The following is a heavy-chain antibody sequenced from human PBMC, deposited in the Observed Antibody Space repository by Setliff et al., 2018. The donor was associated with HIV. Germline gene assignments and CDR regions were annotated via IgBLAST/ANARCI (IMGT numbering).Heavy chain of an antibody. Sequence: PSETLSLTCTVSGGSISSGGYYWSWIRHHPGKGMEGILYIFYSGSTYYNPSLKSRVTISVDTSKHQFSLKLSSVTAADTAVYYCARVQMAYAAFDVWGQGTMVTVSS. J-gene: IGHJ3*01. CDR2: IFYSGST. CDR1: GGSISSGGYY. CDR3: ARVQMAYAAFDV. V-gene: IGHV4-31*03. D-gene: IGHD4-17*01.